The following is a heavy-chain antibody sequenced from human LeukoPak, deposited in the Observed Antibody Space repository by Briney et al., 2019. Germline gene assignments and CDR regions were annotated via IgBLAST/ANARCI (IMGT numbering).Heavy chain of an antibody. V-gene: IGHV4-61*02. CDR3: ARGDLKSEWFDP. J-gene: IGHJ5*02. CDR1: GDSISSGFYY. Sequence: SQTLSLTCTVSGDSISSGFYYWNWIRQPAGKGLEWIGRFYSSGRTNFNPSLKSRVTISSDTSKNQFSLKLRPVTAADTAVYYCARGDLKSEWFDPWGQGTLVTVSP. CDR2: FYSSGRT. D-gene: IGHD3-3*01.